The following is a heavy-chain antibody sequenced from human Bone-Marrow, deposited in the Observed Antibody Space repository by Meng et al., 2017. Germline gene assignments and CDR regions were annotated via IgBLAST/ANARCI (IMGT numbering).Heavy chain of an antibody. V-gene: IGHV3-30*04. CDR3: ARDCYDSSGYYWTPLYYYYYGMDV. CDR1: GFTFDDYA. D-gene: IGHD3-22*01. Sequence: GGSLRLSCAASGFTFDDYAMHWVRQAPGKGLEWVAVISYDGSNKYYADSVKGRFTISRDNSKNTLYLQMNSLRAEDTAVYYCARDCYDSSGYYWTPLYYYYYGMDVWGQGTTVTVSS. CDR2: ISYDGSNK. J-gene: IGHJ6*02.